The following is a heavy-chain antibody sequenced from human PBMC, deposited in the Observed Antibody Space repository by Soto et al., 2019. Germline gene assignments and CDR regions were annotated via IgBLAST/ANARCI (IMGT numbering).Heavy chain of an antibody. CDR2: IGGGGGST. CDR1: GVIFNIYG. V-gene: IGHV3-23*01. J-gene: IGHJ3*02. D-gene: IGHD3-22*01. Sequence: GGPLRVCWAASGVIFNIYGMRWVRQDPGKGLEWVSAIGGGGGSTFYADSVKRRFTIARDKSKNTLYLQMSSLRAEDTAVYYCVKDPLNTMIVVVPYAFDIWVQGTMVTVSS. CDR3: VKDPLNTMIVVVPYAFDI.